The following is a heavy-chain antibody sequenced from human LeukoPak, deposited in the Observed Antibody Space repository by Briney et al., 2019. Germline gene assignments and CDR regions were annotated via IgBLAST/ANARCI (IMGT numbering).Heavy chain of an antibody. D-gene: IGHD4-23*01. V-gene: IGHV5-51*01. CDR1: GYSFTSYW. J-gene: IGHJ6*02. CDR3: ARPIHHNLDYGGNPSYYYGMDV. Sequence: GESLKISCKGSGYSFTSYWIGWVRQMPGKGLEWMGIIYPGDSDTRYSPSFQGQVTISADESISTAYLQWSSLKASDTAMYYCARPIHHNLDYGGNPSYYYGMDVWGQGTTVTVSS. CDR2: IYPGDSDT.